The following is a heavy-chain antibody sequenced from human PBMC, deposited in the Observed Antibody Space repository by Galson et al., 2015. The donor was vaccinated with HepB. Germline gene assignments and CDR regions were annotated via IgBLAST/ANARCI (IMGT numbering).Heavy chain of an antibody. V-gene: IGHV1-69*13. D-gene: IGHD1-26*01. Sequence: SVKVSCKASGGTFSSYAISWVRQAPGQGLEWMGGIIPIFGTADYAQKFQGRVMITADESTSTAYMELSSLRSEDTAVYYCARDLNSGSAMAGDYWGQGTLVTVSS. J-gene: IGHJ4*02. CDR3: ARDLNSGSAMAGDY. CDR1: GGTFSSYA. CDR2: IIPIFGTA.